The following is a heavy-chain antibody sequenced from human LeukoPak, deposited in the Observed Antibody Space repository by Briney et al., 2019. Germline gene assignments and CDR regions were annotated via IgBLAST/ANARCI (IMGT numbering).Heavy chain of an antibody. CDR3: ARGPPEWEPTFWYFDL. J-gene: IGHJ2*01. D-gene: IGHD1-26*01. CDR2: ISYDGSNK. V-gene: IGHV3-30*14. Sequence: GGSLRLSCAASGFTFSSYAMHWVRQAPGKGLEWVAVISYDGSNKYYADSVKGRFTISRDNSKNTVYLQMNSLRVEDTAVYYCARGPPEWEPTFWYFDLWGRGTLVTVSS. CDR1: GFTFSSYA.